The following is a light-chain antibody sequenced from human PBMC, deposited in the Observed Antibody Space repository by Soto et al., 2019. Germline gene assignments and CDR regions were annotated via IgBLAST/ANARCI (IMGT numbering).Light chain of an antibody. CDR1: SSNIGSGYE. CDR2: GNI. CDR3: QSYDSILSGVV. J-gene: IGLJ2*01. Sequence: QSVLTQAPSVSGAPGQRVTISCTGSSSNIGSGYEVHWYQQLPGTAPKLLIYGNIYRPSGVPDRFSGSKSDTSVSLAITGLQAEDEADYHCQSYDSILSGVVFGGGTKVTVL. V-gene: IGLV1-40*01.